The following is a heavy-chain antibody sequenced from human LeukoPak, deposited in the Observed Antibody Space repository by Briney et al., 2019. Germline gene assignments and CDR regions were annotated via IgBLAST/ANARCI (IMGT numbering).Heavy chain of an antibody. CDR2: IWYDASNK. Sequence: PGRSLTLSCAASGFTFSSFGMHWVRQAPGKGLEWVAVIWYDASNKYYADSVKGRFTISRDNSKNTLFLQMNSLRDDDTAVYYCVRGVGVSRFNYFDPWGQGTQVIVSS. D-gene: IGHD6-13*01. CDR1: GFTFSSFG. J-gene: IGHJ5*02. V-gene: IGHV3-33*01. CDR3: VRGVGVSRFNYFDP.